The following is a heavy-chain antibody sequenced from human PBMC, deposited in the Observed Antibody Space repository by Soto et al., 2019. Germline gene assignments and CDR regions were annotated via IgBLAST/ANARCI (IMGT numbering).Heavy chain of an antibody. CDR2: ISYDGSNK. D-gene: IGHD3-22*01. J-gene: IGHJ4*02. V-gene: IGHV3-30-3*01. CDR1: GFTFSSYA. CDR3: ARGGHMIVVDYYFDY. Sequence: QVQLVESGGGVVQPGRSLRLSCAASGFTFSSYAMHWVRQAPGKGLEWVAVISYDGSNKYYADSVKGRFTISRDNSKNTLYLQMNSLRAEDTAVYYCARGGHMIVVDYYFDYWGQGTLVTVSS.